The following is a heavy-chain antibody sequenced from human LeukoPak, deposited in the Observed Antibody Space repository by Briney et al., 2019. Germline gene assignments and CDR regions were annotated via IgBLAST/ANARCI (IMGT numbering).Heavy chain of an antibody. V-gene: IGHV3-30*04. CDR1: GFTFSSYA. D-gene: IGHD6-13*01. CDR2: ISYDGSNK. J-gene: IGHJ4*02. CDR3: ARVYSSNWGDEYYFDY. Sequence: GGSLRLSCAASGFTFSSYAMHWVRQAPGKGLEWVTIISYDGSNKYYADSVKGRFTISRDNSKNTLYLQMNSLRAEDTALYYCARVYSSNWGDEYYFDYWGQGTLVTVSS.